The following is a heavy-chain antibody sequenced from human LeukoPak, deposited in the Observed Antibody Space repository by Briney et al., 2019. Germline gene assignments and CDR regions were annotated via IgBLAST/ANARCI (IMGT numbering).Heavy chain of an antibody. Sequence: PSQTLSLTCTVSGGSISSGLYYWSWIRQPPGKGLDWIGIMYHSGRTSIYQSGRTYYNPSLKSRVTISVDTSKNQFFLRLSSVTAADTAVYYCARKWGAGDYYDSWGQGSLVTVSS. CDR1: GGSISSGLYY. CDR3: ARKWGAGDYYDS. V-gene: IGHV4-30-4*08. J-gene: IGHJ4*02. D-gene: IGHD7-27*01. CDR2: IYQSGRT.